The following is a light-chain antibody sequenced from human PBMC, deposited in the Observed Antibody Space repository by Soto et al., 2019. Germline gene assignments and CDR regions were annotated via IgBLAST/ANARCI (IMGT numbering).Light chain of an antibody. CDR3: AAWDDRLDVYV. V-gene: IGLV1-44*01. CDR2: STS. Sequence: QSVLTKPPAASRTPGQIVPISFSGSSSNIGSNTVTWYQQLPGTAPKLLIYSTSQRSSGVPGRFSGSKSGASASLSISGLQSEDEADYYCAAWDDRLDVYVFGTGTKVTVL. J-gene: IGLJ1*01. CDR1: SSNIGSNT.